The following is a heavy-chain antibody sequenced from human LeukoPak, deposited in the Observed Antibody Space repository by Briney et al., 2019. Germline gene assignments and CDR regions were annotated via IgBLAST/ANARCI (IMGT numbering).Heavy chain of an antibody. J-gene: IGHJ4*02. CDR3: ARGSSTVTSELYSS. Sequence: SETLSLTCTVSGGSISSYYWSWIRQPPGKGLEWIGEINHSGSTNYNPSLKSRVTISVDTSKNQFSLKLSSVTAADTAVYYCARGSSTVTSELYSSWGQGTLVTVSS. V-gene: IGHV4-34*01. CDR2: INHSGST. CDR1: GGSISSYY. D-gene: IGHD4-4*01.